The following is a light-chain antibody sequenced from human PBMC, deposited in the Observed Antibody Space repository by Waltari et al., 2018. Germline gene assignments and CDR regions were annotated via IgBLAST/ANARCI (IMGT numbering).Light chain of an antibody. CDR2: AHP. V-gene: IGLV1-40*01. Sequence: QSVLTQPPSVSAAPGQRVTITCTGSSPNIRAGYDVHWYPHPPGTAPKFLIYAHPNRPSGVPDRFSGPKSDTAASLAITGLQADDEADYYCQSYDNSMSAWVFGGGTKLTVL. CDR1: SPNIRAGYD. J-gene: IGLJ3*02. CDR3: QSYDNSMSAWV.